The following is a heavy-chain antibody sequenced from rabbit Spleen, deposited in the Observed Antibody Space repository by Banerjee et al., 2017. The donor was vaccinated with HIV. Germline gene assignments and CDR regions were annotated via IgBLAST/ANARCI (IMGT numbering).Heavy chain of an antibody. CDR2: IGAGSSGST. CDR1: GFTINNNYW. D-gene: IGHD1-1*01. J-gene: IGHJ4*01. CDR3: ARDLVAVIGWNFNL. V-gene: IGHV1S40*01. Sequence: QSLEESGGDLVKPGASLTLTCKASGFTINNNYWMCWVRQAPGKGPEWIASIGAGSSGSTYYASWAKGRFTISRTSSTTVTLEMTSLTAADTATYFCARDLVAVIGWNFNLWGQGTLVTVS.